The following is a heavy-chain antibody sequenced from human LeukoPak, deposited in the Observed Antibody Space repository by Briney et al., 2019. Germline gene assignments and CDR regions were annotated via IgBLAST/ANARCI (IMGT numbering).Heavy chain of an antibody. Sequence: GSLRLSCAPSGLSFSSYTIHWVRQAPGKGLEWVSTISGNGRGTYYGDSVTGRFSISRDNSKNTLYLQMSSLRAEDTARYYCAKDGVGGFFDYWGQGILVVVSS. J-gene: IGHJ4*02. V-gene: IGHV3-23*01. CDR1: GLSFSSYT. D-gene: IGHD1-26*01. CDR3: AKDGVGGFFDY. CDR2: ISGNGRGT.